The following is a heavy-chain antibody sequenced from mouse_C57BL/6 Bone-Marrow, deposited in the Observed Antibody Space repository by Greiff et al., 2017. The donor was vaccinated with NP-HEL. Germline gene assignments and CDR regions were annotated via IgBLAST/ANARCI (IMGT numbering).Heavy chain of an antibody. V-gene: IGHV5-15*01. Sequence: EVKLMESGGGLVRPGGSLKLSCAASGFTFSDYGMAWVRQAPRKGPEWVAFISNLAYSIYYADTVTGRFTISRENAKNTLYLEMSSLRSEDTAMYYCARQDGSSSWFAYWGQGTLVTVSA. J-gene: IGHJ3*01. CDR1: GFTFSDYG. CDR2: ISNLAYSI. D-gene: IGHD1-1*01. CDR3: ARQDGSSSWFAY.